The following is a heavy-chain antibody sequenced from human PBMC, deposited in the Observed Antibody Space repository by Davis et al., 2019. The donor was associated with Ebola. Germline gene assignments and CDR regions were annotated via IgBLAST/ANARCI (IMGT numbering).Heavy chain of an antibody. D-gene: IGHD2-2*01. J-gene: IGHJ4*02. Sequence: GESLKISCAASGFTFSNYAMSWVRQAPGKGLEWVSAISGSGGSTYYADSVKGRFTISRDNSKNTLYLQMNSLRAEDTAVYYCARVYQLLLKPFDYWGQGTLVTVSS. CDR3: ARVYQLLLKPFDY. CDR1: GFTFSNYA. V-gene: IGHV3-23*01. CDR2: ISGSGGST.